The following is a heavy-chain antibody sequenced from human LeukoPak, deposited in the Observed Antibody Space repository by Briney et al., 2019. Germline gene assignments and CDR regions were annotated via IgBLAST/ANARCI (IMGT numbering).Heavy chain of an antibody. CDR2: INEDGSTT. V-gene: IGHV3-74*01. J-gene: IGHJ4*02. CDR3: VRDLGGRSGH. D-gene: IGHD1-26*01. CDR1: GFTFSSNW. Sequence: GGSLRLSCAASGFTFSSNWMHWVRQAPGKGLVWVSRINEDGSTTNYADSGKGRSTIFRANAKTTLYLQMNSLRAEDPAVYYCVRDLGGRSGHWGQGTLVTVSS.